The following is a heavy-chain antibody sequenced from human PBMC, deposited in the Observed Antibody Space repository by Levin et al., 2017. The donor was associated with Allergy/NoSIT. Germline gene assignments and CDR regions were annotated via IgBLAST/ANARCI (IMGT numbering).Heavy chain of an antibody. CDR1: GGSFSGYY. Sequence: SETLSLTCAVYGGSFSGYYWSWIRQPPGKGLEWIGEINHSGSTNYNPSLKSRVTISVDTSKNQFSLKLSSVTAADTAVYYCATVSAIGVRGVIQDNTNWGQGTLVTVSS. V-gene: IGHV4-34*01. CDR3: ATVSAIGVRGVIQDNTN. J-gene: IGHJ4*02. CDR2: INHSGST. D-gene: IGHD3-10*01.